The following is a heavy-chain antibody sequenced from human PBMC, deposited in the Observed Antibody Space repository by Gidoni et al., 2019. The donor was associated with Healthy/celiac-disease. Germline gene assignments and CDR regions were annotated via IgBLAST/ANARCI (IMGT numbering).Heavy chain of an antibody. V-gene: IGHV1-18*01. D-gene: IGHD3-10*01. CDR1: GYTFASYG. Sequence: QVQLVQSGAEVKKPGASVKVSCKASGYTFASYGISWVRQAPGQGLEWMGWISAYNGNTNYEQKLQGRVTMTTDTSTSTAYMELRSLRSDDTAVYYCAREWGPMGGSGSYYPFFFDYWGQGTLVTVSS. J-gene: IGHJ4*02. CDR2: ISAYNGNT. CDR3: AREWGPMGGSGSYYPFFFDY.